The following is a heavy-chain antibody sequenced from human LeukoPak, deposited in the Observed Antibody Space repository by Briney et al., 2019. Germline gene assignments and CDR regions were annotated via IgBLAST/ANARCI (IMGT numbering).Heavy chain of an antibody. V-gene: IGHV4-4*07. Sequence: SETLSLTCTVSGGSISNNYWSWIRQPAGKGLEWIGRIYSSGSANYNPSLKARVTMSVDTSKNQLPLRLSSVTAADTAVYYCAGYGYRFFDYWGQGALVTVSS. J-gene: IGHJ4*02. CDR2: IYSSGSA. CDR1: GGSISNNY. D-gene: IGHD5-18*01. CDR3: AGYGYRFFDY.